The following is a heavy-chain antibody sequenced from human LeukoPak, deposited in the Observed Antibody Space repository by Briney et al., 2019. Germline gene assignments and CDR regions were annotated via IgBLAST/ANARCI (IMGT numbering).Heavy chain of an antibody. CDR2: ISSSSSTI. J-gene: IGHJ6*03. V-gene: IGHV3-48*01. Sequence: GGSLRLSCAAYGFTFSNYNMNWVRQAPGKGLEWISYISSSSSTIYYADSVKGRFTISRDNAKNSLYLQMNSLRAEDTAVYYCARETYMDVWGKGTTVSVSS. CDR1: GFTFSNYN. CDR3: ARETYMDV.